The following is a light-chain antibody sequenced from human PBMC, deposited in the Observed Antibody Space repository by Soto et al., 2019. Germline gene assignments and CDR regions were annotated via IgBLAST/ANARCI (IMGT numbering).Light chain of an antibody. Sequence: IQMTQNHSTLSASVGDRVTITCRASQSISNRLAWYQHKPGKAPKVLIYAVSSLQSGVPSRFSGSGSGTDFTLTITSLQPEDSATYYCQHSYGTPRTFGQGSKVDIK. CDR2: AVS. J-gene: IGKJ1*01. CDR1: QSISNR. CDR3: QHSYGTPRT. V-gene: IGKV1-39*01.